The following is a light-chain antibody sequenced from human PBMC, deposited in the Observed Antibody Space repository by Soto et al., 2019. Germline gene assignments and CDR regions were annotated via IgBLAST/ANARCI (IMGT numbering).Light chain of an antibody. CDR3: CSYAGSNTGV. CDR2: EVN. J-gene: IGLJ2*01. CDR1: SSDVGSYNL. V-gene: IGLV2-23*02. Sequence: QSALTQPASVSGSPGQSITISCTGTSSDVGSYNLVSWYQQYPGKAPKLMIYEVNKRPSGVPNRFSGSKSGNAASPTISGLQTEDEADYYCCSYAGSNTGVFGGGTKLTVL.